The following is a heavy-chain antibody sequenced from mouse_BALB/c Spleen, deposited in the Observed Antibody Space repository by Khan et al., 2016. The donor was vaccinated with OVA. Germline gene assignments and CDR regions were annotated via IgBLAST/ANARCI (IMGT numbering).Heavy chain of an antibody. CDR2: ISYSGNT. Sequence: VQLKESGPGLVKPSQSLSLTCTVTGYSITSDYAWNWIRQFPGNKLEWMGFISYSGNTNYNPSLKSRISITRDTSKIQFFLQLNSVTTEDTATYYCARVYGGDFDYWGQGTTLTVSS. J-gene: IGHJ2*01. D-gene: IGHD1-1*01. V-gene: IGHV3-2*02. CDR1: GYSITSDYA. CDR3: ARVYGGDFDY.